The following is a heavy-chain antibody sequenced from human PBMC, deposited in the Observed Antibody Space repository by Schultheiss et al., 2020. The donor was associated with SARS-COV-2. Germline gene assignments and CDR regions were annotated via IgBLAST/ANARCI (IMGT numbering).Heavy chain of an antibody. CDR1: GYTFTGYY. V-gene: IGHV1-46*01. J-gene: IGHJ6*02. Sequence: ASVKVSCKASGYTFTGYYMHWVRQAPGQGLEWMGIINPSGGSTSYAQKFQGRVTMTRDTSTSTAYMELSSLRSEDTAVYYCARGSYCSSTSCLLGYYYGMDVWGQGTTVTVSS. D-gene: IGHD2-2*01. CDR3: ARGSYCSSTSCLLGYYYGMDV. CDR2: INPSGGST.